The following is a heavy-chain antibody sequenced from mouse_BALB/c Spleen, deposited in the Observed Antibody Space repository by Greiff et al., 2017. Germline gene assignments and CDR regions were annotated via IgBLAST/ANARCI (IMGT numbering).Heavy chain of an antibody. V-gene: IGHV3-2*02. CDR3: AGWLLPYYAMYY. J-gene: IGHJ4*01. CDR2: ISYSGST. Sequence: EVQLQESGPGLVKPSQSLSLTCTVTGYSITSDYAWNWIRQFPGNKLEWMGYISYSGSTSYNPSLKSRISITRDTSKNQFFLQLNSVTTEDTATYYCAGWLLPYYAMYYWGQGTSVTVSS. CDR1: GYSITSDYA. D-gene: IGHD2-3*01.